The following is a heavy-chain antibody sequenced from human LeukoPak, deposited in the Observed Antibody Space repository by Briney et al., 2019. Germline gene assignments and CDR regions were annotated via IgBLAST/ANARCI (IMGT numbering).Heavy chain of an antibody. D-gene: IGHD1-14*01. CDR1: GFSFSSYA. CDR3: AKGKVNHEGAFDF. V-gene: IGHV3-23*01. Sequence: PGGSLRLSCAASGFSFSSYAMSWVRQAPGKGLEWVSGISAGGATTHYADSVKGRFSMSRDNSKKTVYLQMNSLRAEDTAIYCCAKGKVNHEGAFDFWGQGTMVTVSS. CDR2: ISAGGATT. J-gene: IGHJ3*01.